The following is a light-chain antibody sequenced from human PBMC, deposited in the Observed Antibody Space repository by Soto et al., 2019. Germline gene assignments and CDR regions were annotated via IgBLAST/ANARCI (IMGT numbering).Light chain of an antibody. Sequence: QSALNQPASVSGSPGQSITISCTGTSSDVGGYNYVSWYQQHPGKAPKLMIYDVRNRPSGVSNRCSGSKSVNTASLTISGLQAEDEADYYCSSYTTISTYVFGTGTKVTVL. CDR3: SSYTTISTYV. CDR2: DVR. J-gene: IGLJ1*01. CDR1: SSDVGGYNY. V-gene: IGLV2-14*01.